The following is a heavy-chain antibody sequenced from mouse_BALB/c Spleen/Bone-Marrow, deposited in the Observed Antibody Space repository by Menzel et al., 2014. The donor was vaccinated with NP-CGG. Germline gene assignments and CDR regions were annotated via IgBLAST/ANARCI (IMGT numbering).Heavy chain of an antibody. CDR2: INPDSSTI. Sequence: EVQLQESGGGLVQPGGSLKLSCAASGFDFSRYWMSWVRQAPGKGLEWIGEINPDSSTINYTPSLKDKFIISRDNAKNTLYLQMNKVRSEDTALYYCARLGYYGGFAYWGQGTLVTVSA. V-gene: IGHV4-1*02. CDR1: GFDFSRYW. CDR3: ARLGYYGGFAY. D-gene: IGHD2-3*01. J-gene: IGHJ3*01.